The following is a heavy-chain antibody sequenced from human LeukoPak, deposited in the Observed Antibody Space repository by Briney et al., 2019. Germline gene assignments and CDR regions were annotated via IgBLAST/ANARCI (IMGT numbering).Heavy chain of an antibody. CDR3: ARHTDYDYVWGGYRYTPGFDY. D-gene: IGHD3-16*02. J-gene: IGHJ4*02. CDR1: GDSVRTSNSY. CDR2: MFYSGST. V-gene: IGHV4-39*01. Sequence: SETLSLTCTVSGDSVRTSNSYWGWIRQPRGKGLEWIGSMFYSGSTYYNPSLKSRVTISVDTSKNQFSLKLSSVTAADTAVYYCARHTDYDYVWGGYRYTPGFDYWGQGTLVTVSS.